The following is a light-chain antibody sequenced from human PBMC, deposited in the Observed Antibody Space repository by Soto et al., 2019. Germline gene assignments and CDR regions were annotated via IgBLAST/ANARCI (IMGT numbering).Light chain of an antibody. CDR1: QSISSW. Sequence: DIQMTQSPSILSASLGDRVTITWRASQSISSWLAWYQQKPGKAPNLLIHKASHLESGVPSRFSGSGYGTEFNLTISSLQTGDFATYYCQHYNTYPWTFGQGTKVDIK. V-gene: IGKV1-5*03. J-gene: IGKJ1*01. CDR3: QHYNTYPWT. CDR2: KAS.